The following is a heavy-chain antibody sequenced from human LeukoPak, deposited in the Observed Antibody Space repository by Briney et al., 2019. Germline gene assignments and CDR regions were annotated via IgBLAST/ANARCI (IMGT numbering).Heavy chain of an antibody. CDR2: INPNSGGT. CDR1: GYTFTGYY. V-gene: IGHV1-2*02. D-gene: IGHD4-17*01. J-gene: IGHJ4*02. Sequence: ASVKVSCKASGYTFTGYYMHWVRQAPGQGLEWMGWINPNSGGTNYAQKLQGRVTMTTDTSTSTAYMELRSLRSDDTAVYYCARDSDYGDYSDYWGQGTLVTVSS. CDR3: ARDSDYGDYSDY.